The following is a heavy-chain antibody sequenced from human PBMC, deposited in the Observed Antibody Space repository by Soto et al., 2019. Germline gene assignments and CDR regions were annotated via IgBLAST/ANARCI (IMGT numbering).Heavy chain of an antibody. J-gene: IGHJ6*02. CDR3: SGCSGGACHQNYGMDV. CDR1: GFTFSSCT. Sequence: EVHLVESGGGLVKPGGSLRLSCAVSGFTFSSCTMNWVRQAPGKGLEWVSSISPSTSHIYYADSVKGRFSSSIDNAKNSLFLQTNSLRAEDTAVYYCSGCSGGACHQNYGMDVWGQGTTVTVSS. CDR2: ISPSTSHI. V-gene: IGHV3-21*01. D-gene: IGHD2-15*01.